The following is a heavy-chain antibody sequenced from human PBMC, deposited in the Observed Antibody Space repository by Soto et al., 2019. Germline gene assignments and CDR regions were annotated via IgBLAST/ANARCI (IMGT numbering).Heavy chain of an antibody. J-gene: IGHJ4*02. CDR3: ALEMSAITYFHY. CDR1: GYTFTDHS. V-gene: IGHV1-2*02. Sequence: QVHLVQSGAEVKKPGASVKVSCKTSGYTFTDHSLHWVRQAPGQGLEWMGWINPHSGVTVSAEKFEGRVTMTRDTSINTAYMETGWLRSDDTATYYCALEMSAITYFHYWGQGTLLTVSS. CDR2: INPHSGVT. D-gene: IGHD3-3*01.